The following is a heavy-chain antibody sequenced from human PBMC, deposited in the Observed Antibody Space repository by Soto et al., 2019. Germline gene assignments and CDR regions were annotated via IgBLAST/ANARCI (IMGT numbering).Heavy chain of an antibody. Sequence: GGSLRLSCAASGFTFSSYAMSWVRQAPGQGLEWVSAISGSGGSTYYADSVKGRFTISRDNSKNTLYLQMNSLRAEDTAVYYCAKDGPITMVRGVISVDHWGQGTLVTVS. CDR3: AKDGPITMVRGVISVDH. CDR2: ISGSGGST. V-gene: IGHV3-23*01. CDR1: GFTFSSYA. D-gene: IGHD3-10*01. J-gene: IGHJ4*02.